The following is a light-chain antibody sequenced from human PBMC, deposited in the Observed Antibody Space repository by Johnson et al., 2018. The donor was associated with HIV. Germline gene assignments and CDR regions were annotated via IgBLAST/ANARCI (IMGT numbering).Light chain of an antibody. V-gene: IGLV1-51*01. CDR3: GTWDSSLSAGGANYV. CDR1: SSNIGNNY. Sequence: QSALTQPPSVSAAPGQKVTISCSGTSSNIGNNYVSWYQQFPGTAPKLVIYDNNNRPSGIPDRFSGSKSGPSATLGITGPQTGDEADYYCGTWDSSLSAGGANYVFGTGTKVTVL. J-gene: IGLJ1*01. CDR2: DNN.